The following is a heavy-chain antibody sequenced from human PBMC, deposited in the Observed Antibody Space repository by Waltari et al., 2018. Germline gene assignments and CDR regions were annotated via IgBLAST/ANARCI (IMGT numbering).Heavy chain of an antibody. D-gene: IGHD6-6*01. CDR3: ARTYGSSSGDAFDI. Sequence: QLQLQESGPGLVKPSETLSLTCTVSGGSISSSSYYWGWIRQPPGKGLEWIGSIYYSGSTYYNPSLKRRVTISVDTSKNQFSLKLSSVTAADTAVYYCARTYGSSSGDAFDIWGQGTMVTVSS. CDR2: IYYSGST. CDR1: GGSISSSSYY. J-gene: IGHJ3*02. V-gene: IGHV4-39*07.